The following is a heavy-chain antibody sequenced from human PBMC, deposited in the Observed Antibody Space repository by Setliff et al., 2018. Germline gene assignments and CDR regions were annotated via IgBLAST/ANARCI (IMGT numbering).Heavy chain of an antibody. J-gene: IGHJ4*02. D-gene: IGHD5-12*01. Sequence: PSETLSLTCAVSGFSITNGYYWGWIRQSPGKQLEWIGNIFQSGITFYNPSLKSRVTISLDPSQNQFSLKLRSVTAADTAVYSCARVGGLLVATMPFDYWGPGTLVTVSS. CDR2: IFQSGIT. CDR1: GFSITNGYY. CDR3: ARVGGLLVATMPFDY. V-gene: IGHV4-38-2*01.